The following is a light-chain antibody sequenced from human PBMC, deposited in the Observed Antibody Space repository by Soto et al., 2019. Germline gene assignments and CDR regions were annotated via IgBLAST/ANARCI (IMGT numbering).Light chain of an antibody. CDR3: TSYAGTNTVI. V-gene: IGLV2-8*01. J-gene: IGLJ2*01. CDR1: SSDVGNYNY. Sequence: QSAQTQPPSASGSPGQSVAISCTGTSSDVGNYNYVSWYQHHPGKAPKLMIYEVTKRPSGVPDRFSGSKSGNTASLTVSGLQAEDEADYYCTSYAGTNTVIFGGGTKLTVL. CDR2: EVT.